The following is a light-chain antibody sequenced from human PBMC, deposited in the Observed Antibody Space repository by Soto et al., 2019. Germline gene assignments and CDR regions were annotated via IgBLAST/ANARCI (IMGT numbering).Light chain of an antibody. J-gene: IGLJ2*01. V-gene: IGLV2-14*01. CDR2: EVS. CDR3: SSYTISSTRV. Sequence: QSALTQPASVSGSPGQSITISCTGTSSDVGGYNYVSWYQQHPGKAPKLIIYEVSNRPSGVSNRFSGSKSGNTASLTISGLQADDEADYYCSSYTISSTRVFGGGTKLTVL. CDR1: SSDVGGYNY.